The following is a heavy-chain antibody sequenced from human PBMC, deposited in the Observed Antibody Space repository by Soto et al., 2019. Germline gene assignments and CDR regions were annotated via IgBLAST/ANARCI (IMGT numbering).Heavy chain of an antibody. Sequence: QVQLVQSGAEVKKPGASVRVSCEASGYTFTRYAIHWVRQAPGQRLEWMGWVNAGSGETHYSEKFQGRVTITRDTSATPPYLALSSLRSEDTAVYYCARDCGSPNGHSALPNFDYWGQGTLVTVSS. D-gene: IGHD2-2*01. CDR1: GYTFTRYA. CDR2: VNAGSGET. CDR3: ARDCGSPNGHSALPNFDY. V-gene: IGHV1-3*01. J-gene: IGHJ4*02.